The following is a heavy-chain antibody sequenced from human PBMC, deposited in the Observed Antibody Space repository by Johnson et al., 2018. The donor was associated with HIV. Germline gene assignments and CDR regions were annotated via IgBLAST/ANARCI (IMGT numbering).Heavy chain of an antibody. V-gene: IGHV3-15*01. D-gene: IGHD5-24*01. CDR1: GFTFSNAW. CDR2: IKSKTDGGTT. J-gene: IGHJ3*02. CDR3: TTERWLQQRAFDI. Sequence: VQLVESGGGLVKPRGSLRLSCAASGFTFSNAWMSWVRQAPGKGLEWVGRIKSKTDGGTTDYAAPVKGRFTISRDDSKNTLYLQMNSLKTEDTAVYYCTTERWLQQRAFDIWGQGTMVTVSS.